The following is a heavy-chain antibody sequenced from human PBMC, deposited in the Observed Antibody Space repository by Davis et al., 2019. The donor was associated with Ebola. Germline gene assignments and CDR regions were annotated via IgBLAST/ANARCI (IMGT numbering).Heavy chain of an antibody. V-gene: IGHV3-30-3*01. CDR3: ARDTQQQLGVLYYYYYGMDV. Sequence: GGSLRLSCAASGFTFSSYAMHWVRQAPGKGLEWVAVISYDGSNKYYADSVKGRFTISRDNSKNTLYLQMNSLRAEDTAVYYCARDTQQQLGVLYYYYYGMDVWGQGTTVTVSS. J-gene: IGHJ6*02. CDR2: ISYDGSNK. CDR1: GFTFSSYA. D-gene: IGHD6-13*01.